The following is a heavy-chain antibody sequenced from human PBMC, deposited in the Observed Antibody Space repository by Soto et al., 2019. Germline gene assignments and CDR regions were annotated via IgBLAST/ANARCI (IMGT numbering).Heavy chain of an antibody. Sequence: GGSLRLSCTASGFTFGDYAMSWVRQAPGKGLEWVSFIRSKAYGGTTEYDPSLKGRFTISREDSNSIAYLQMNSLKTDDTAVYYCTRDGADYRVYYYSSIDVWGKGTTVTVSS. D-gene: IGHD4-4*01. CDR3: TRDGADYRVYYYSSIDV. V-gene: IGHV3-49*04. CDR2: IRSKAYGGTT. J-gene: IGHJ6*03. CDR1: GFTFGDYA.